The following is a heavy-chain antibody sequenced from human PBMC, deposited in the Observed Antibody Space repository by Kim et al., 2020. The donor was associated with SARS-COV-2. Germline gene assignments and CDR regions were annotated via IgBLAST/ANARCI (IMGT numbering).Heavy chain of an antibody. J-gene: IGHJ4*02. V-gene: IGHV1-3*01. CDR3: ARTAAGNDY. CDR2: GNT. Sequence: GNTKYSQNFQGRVTITRDTSASTAYMELSSLRSEDTAVYYCARTAAGNDYWGQGTLVTVSS. D-gene: IGHD6-13*01.